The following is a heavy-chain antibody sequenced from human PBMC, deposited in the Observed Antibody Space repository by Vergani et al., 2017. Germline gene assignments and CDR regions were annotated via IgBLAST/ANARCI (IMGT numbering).Heavy chain of an antibody. CDR1: GGTFSSYA. V-gene: IGHV1-69*01. D-gene: IGHD1-1*01. CDR3: ARGSTKGWNDPRSRRGYYFDY. J-gene: IGHJ4*02. CDR2: IIPIFGTA. Sequence: QVQLVQSGAEVKKPGSSVKVSFKASGGTFSSYAISWVRQAPGQGLEWMGGIIPIFGTANYAQKFQGRVTITADESTSTAYMELSSLRSEDTAVYYCARGSTKGWNDPRSRRGYYFDYWGQGTLVTVSS.